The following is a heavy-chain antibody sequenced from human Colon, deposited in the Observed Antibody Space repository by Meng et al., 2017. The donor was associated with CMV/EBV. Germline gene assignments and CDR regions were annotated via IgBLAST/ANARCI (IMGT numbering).Heavy chain of an antibody. CDR2: IKEYGRGQ. CDR3: VRYENLQHGMDV. Sequence: GESLKISCAASGFTFNTFWMTWVRQAPGKGLEWVANIKEYGRGQWYVDSVKGRFTISRDNARKSLYLQMNSLRAEDTAVYYCVRYENLQHGMDVWGQGTTVTVSS. CDR1: GFTFNTFW. D-gene: IGHD1-1*01. V-gene: IGHV3-7*01. J-gene: IGHJ6*02.